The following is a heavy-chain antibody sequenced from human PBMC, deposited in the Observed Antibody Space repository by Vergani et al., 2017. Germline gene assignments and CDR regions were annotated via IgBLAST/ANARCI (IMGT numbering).Heavy chain of an antibody. CDR2: IYYSGST. V-gene: IGHV4-59*01. J-gene: IGHJ6*02. CDR3: ARGYSSSGYANYYGMDV. Sequence: QVQLQESGPGLVKPSQTLSLTCTVSGGSISSYYWSWIRQPPGKGLEWIGYIYYSGSTNYNPSLKSRVTISVDTSKNQFSLKLSSVTAADTAVYYCARGYSSSGYANYYGMDVWGQGTTVTVSS. CDR1: GGSISSYY. D-gene: IGHD6-13*01.